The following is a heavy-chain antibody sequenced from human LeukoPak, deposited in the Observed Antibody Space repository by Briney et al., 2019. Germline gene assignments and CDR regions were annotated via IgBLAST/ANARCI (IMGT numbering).Heavy chain of an antibody. CDR1: GITVSTNY. V-gene: IGHV3-66*01. CDR2: IYSGGGT. D-gene: IGHD5-12*01. J-gene: IGHJ4*02. Sequence: GGSLRLSCAASGITVSTNYMSWVRQATGKGLEWVSIIYSGGGTYYADSVKGRFTISRDNSKNTVYLQMNSLRVEDTAVYYCARGMGGYGGYDYWGQGTLVTVSS. CDR3: ARGMGGYGGYDY.